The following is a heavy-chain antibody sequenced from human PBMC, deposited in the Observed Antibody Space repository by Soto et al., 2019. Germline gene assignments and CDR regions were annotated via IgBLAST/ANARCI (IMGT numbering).Heavy chain of an antibody. CDR1: GGSISSGGYY. Sequence: PSETLSLTYTVSGGSISSGGYYWSWIRQHPGKGLEWIGYIYYSGSTYCNPSLKSRVTISVDTSKNQFSLKLSSVTAADTAVYYCARDRGDGLYDYWGQGTLVTVSS. CDR2: IYYSGST. CDR3: ARDRGDGLYDY. J-gene: IGHJ4*02. D-gene: IGHD3-10*01. V-gene: IGHV4-31*03.